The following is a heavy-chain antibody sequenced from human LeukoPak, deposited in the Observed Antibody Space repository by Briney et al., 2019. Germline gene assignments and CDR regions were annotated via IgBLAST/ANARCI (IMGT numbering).Heavy chain of an antibody. CDR1: GFTFSSYC. J-gene: IGHJ4*02. Sequence: GGSLRLSCAAFGFTFSSYCISWVRQAPGKGLEWVANIKEDGSEKYYVDSVKGRFTISRDNVKNSLYLQMNSLRAEDTAVYYCARDRGWLQFDCWGQGTLVTVSS. CDR2: IKEDGSEK. CDR3: ARDRGWLQFDC. D-gene: IGHD5-24*01. V-gene: IGHV3-7*01.